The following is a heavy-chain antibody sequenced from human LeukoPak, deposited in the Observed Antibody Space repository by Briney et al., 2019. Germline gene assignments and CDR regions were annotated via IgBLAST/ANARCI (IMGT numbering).Heavy chain of an antibody. D-gene: IGHD1-26*01. V-gene: IGHV3-48*04. J-gene: IGHJ4*02. Sequence: PGGTLRLSCAASGFTFSSYGMSWVRQAPGKGLEWVSYISSSGSTIYYADSVKGRFTISRDNAKNSLYLQMNSLRAEDTAVYYCAREWRIVGARTLDYWGQGTLVTVSS. CDR2: ISSSGSTI. CDR3: AREWRIVGARTLDY. CDR1: GFTFSSYG.